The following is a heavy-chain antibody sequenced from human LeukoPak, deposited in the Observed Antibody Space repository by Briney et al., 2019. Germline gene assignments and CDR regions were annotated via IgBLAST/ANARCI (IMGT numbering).Heavy chain of an antibody. V-gene: IGHV4-39*01. CDR2: IYTSGST. D-gene: IGHD3-16*01. CDR1: GDSISSGSYY. Sequence: SETLSLTCTVSGDSISSGSYYWGWIRQPPGKGLEWIGRIYTSGSTDYNPSLKRRVTISVDTSKNQFSLKLSSVTAADTAVYYCARQGYHDYVWGSYEIDIWGQGTMVTVSS. J-gene: IGHJ3*02. CDR3: ARQGYHDYVWGSYEIDI.